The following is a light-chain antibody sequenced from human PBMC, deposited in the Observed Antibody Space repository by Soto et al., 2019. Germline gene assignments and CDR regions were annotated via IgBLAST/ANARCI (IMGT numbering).Light chain of an antibody. CDR2: ATS. CDR1: QGIAPY. Sequence: DVQMTQSPSSLSAFVGDRVTITCRASQGIAPYLAWFQQKPGKVPKLLIYATSTLQSGVPSRFSGSGSGTDFTLPVTSLQPEDVGTYYCQKYNSAPLTFGGGTKV. J-gene: IGKJ4*01. V-gene: IGKV1-27*01. CDR3: QKYNSAPLT.